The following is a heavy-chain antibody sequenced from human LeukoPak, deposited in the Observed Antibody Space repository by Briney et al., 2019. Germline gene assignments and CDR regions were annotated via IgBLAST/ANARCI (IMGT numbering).Heavy chain of an antibody. Sequence: SETLSLTCTVSAGSLSSSSYYWGWIRQPPGTGLEWLGSIYYSGSTYYNPSLKSRVTISVDTSKNQFSLKLSSVTAADTAVYYCARLEGSSGSDAFDIWGQGTMVTVSS. CDR3: ARLEGSSGSDAFDI. V-gene: IGHV4-39*01. CDR2: IYYSGST. CDR1: AGSLSSSSYY. D-gene: IGHD3-22*01. J-gene: IGHJ3*02.